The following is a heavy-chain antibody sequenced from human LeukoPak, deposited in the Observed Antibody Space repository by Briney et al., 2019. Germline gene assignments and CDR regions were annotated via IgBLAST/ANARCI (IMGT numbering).Heavy chain of an antibody. CDR2: IIPILGIA. D-gene: IGHD2-15*01. CDR3: AREYTDIVVVVAATPGWFDP. V-gene: IGHV1-69*04. CDR1: GGTFSSYA. Sequence: ASVKVSCEASGGTFSSYAISWVRQAPGQGLEWMGRIIPILGIANYAQKFQGRVTITADKSTSTAYMELSSLRSEDTAVYYCAREYTDIVVVVAATPGWFDPWGQGTLVTVSS. J-gene: IGHJ5*02.